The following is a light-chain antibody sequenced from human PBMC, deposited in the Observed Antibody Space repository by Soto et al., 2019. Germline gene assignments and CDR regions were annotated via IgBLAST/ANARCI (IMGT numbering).Light chain of an antibody. CDR2: GAS. Sequence: ETLMTQSPATLSVSPLEIATLSYLASQSVSSSYLAWYQQKPGQAPRLLIYGASNRATGIPDRFSGSGSGTDFTLTISRLEPEDFAVYYCQQYGSSGTFGQGTKVDIK. CDR3: QQYGSSGT. V-gene: IGKV3-20*01. J-gene: IGKJ1*01. CDR1: QSVSSSY.